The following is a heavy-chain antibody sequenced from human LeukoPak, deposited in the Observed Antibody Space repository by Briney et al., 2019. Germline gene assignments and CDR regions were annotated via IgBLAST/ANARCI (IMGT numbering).Heavy chain of an antibody. CDR3: ARGGFDYYGSGRAFDF. Sequence: ASMKVSCKASGYSFTGYGINWVRQAPGQGLEWMGWISNDNGITNYAQQFQGRVTMDTETYTSTAYMELRSLRSDDTAVYYCARGGFDYYGSGRAFDFWGQGTLVTVSS. V-gene: IGHV1-18*01. CDR1: GYSFTGYG. J-gene: IGHJ4*02. D-gene: IGHD3-10*01. CDR2: ISNDNGIT.